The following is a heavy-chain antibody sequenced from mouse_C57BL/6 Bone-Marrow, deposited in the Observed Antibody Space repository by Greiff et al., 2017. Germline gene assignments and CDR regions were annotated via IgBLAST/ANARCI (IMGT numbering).Heavy chain of an antibody. D-gene: IGHD2-4*01. CDR2: IDPENGDT. Sequence: VHVKQSGAELVRPGASVKLSCTASGFNIKDDYMHWVKQRPEQGLEWIGWIDPENGDTEYASKFQGKATITADTSSNTAYLQLSSLTSEDTAVYYCTTEIYYDLYYAMDYWGQGTSVTVSS. CDR1: GFNIKDDY. V-gene: IGHV14-4*01. J-gene: IGHJ4*01. CDR3: TTEIYYDLYYAMDY.